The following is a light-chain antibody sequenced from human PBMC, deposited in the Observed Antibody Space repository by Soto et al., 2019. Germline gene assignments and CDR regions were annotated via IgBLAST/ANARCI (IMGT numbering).Light chain of an antibody. CDR3: QQYNHWPPYT. CDR1: QSVRSN. J-gene: IGKJ2*01. V-gene: IGKV3-15*01. CDR2: DAS. Sequence: EIVMTQSPATLSASPGGTVTLSCRASQSVRSNLAWYQQKPGQAPRLLIYDASTMATGIPARFSGSGSGTEFALTINSLQSEDFAIYYCQQYNHWPPYTFGQGTKLEIK.